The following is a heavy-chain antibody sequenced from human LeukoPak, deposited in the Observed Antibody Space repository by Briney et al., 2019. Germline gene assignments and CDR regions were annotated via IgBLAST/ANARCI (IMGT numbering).Heavy chain of an antibody. D-gene: IGHD6-19*01. J-gene: IGHJ4*02. CDR2: IRSKADSHAT. CDR3: SRHLYSSAWYEEN. Sequence: GGSLRLSCAASGFTFSGSAVHWVRQAPGKGLEWVGHIRSKADSHATAYAASVQGRFTISRDDSNNTAYLHMNSLKIEDAAVYFCSRHLYSSAWYEENWGQGTLVTVSS. V-gene: IGHV3-73*01. CDR1: GFTFSGSA.